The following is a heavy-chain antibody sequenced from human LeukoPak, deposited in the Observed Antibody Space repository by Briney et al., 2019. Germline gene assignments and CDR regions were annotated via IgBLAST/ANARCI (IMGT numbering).Heavy chain of an antibody. CDR1: GFTFSSYA. D-gene: IGHD3-9*01. Sequence: PGGSLRLSCAASGFTFSSYAMSWVRQAPGKGXXWXXXXXGSGGSTYYADSVKGRFTISRDNSKNTLYLQMNSLRAEDTAVYYCAKPSPGTGDILTGYLSYWGQGTLVTVSS. CDR2: XXGSGGST. CDR3: AKPSPGTGDILTGYLSY. V-gene: IGHV3-23*01. J-gene: IGHJ4*02.